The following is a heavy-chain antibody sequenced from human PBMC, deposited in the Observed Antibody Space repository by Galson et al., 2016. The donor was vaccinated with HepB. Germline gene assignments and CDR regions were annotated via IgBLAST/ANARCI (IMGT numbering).Heavy chain of an antibody. CDR3: ARDVNNWTGDRRLFDL. Sequence: SLRLSCAASGFSFNDFYMSWIRQPPGKALEWISYVSHSGNTREYADSVKGRFTVSRDNNKNSLYLTLNSLRAEDTALYYCARDVNNWTGDRRLFDLWGQGTLVAVSS. D-gene: IGHD1-1*01. V-gene: IGHV3-11*01. J-gene: IGHJ4*02. CDR2: VSHSGNTR. CDR1: GFSFNDFY.